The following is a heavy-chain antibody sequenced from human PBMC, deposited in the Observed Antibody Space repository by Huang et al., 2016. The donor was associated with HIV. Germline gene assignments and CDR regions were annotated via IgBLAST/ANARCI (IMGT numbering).Heavy chain of an antibody. CDR2: IYYSENT. V-gene: IGHV4-39*01. CDR3: ARHGRVAGHYYNNMDV. J-gene: IGHJ6*02. Sequence: LQLQESGPGLVKSSENLSLICTVSGGSIRSSSYYWGWIRQPPGKGPEWMGSIYYSENTYYHPHLKIRVTISVDTSKNQFSLKVNSVTAADTAVYYCARHGRVAGHYYNNMDVWGRGTTVTVSS. CDR1: GGSIRSSSYY. D-gene: IGHD6-19*01.